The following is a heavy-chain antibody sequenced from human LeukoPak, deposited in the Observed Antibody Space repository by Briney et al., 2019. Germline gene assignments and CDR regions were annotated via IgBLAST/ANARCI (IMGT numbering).Heavy chain of an antibody. CDR3: ARDRGSGRSNWFDP. V-gene: IGHV4-4*07. J-gene: IGHJ5*02. CDR1: GGSISSYY. CDR2: IYTSGST. D-gene: IGHD1-26*01. Sequence: SETLSPTCTVSGGSISSYYWSWIRQPAGKGLEWIGRIYTSGSTNYNPSLKSRVTMSVDTSKNQFSLKLSSVTAADTAVYYCARDRGSGRSNWFDPWGQGTLVTVSS.